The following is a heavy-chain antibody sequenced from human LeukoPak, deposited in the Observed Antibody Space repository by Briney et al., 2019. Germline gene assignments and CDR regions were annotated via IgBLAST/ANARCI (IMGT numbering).Heavy chain of an antibody. Sequence: ASVKVSCKASGYTFTSYDINWVRQATGQGLEWMGWMNPNSGNTGYAQKFQGRVTITRNTSISTAYMELSSLRSEDTAVYYCARLMTTVGYYFDYWGQGTLVTVSS. J-gene: IGHJ4*02. CDR1: GYTFTSYD. D-gene: IGHD4-11*01. CDR2: MNPNSGNT. V-gene: IGHV1-8*03. CDR3: ARLMTTVGYYFDY.